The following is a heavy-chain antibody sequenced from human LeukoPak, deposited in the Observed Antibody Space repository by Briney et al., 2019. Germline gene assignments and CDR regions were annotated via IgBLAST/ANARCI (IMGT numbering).Heavy chain of an antibody. J-gene: IGHJ4*02. CDR1: GGSFSGYY. D-gene: IGHD1-26*01. CDR3: ARGLLPALDY. Sequence: SETLSLTCAVYGGSFSGYYWSWIRQPPGKGLEWIGEINHSGSTNYNPSLKSRVTISVDTSKNQFSLKLSSVTAADTAVYYCARGLLPALDYWGQGTLVTVSS. V-gene: IGHV4-34*01. CDR2: INHSGST.